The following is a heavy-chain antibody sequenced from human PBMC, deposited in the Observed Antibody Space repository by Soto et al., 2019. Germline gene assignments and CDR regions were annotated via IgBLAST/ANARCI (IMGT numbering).Heavy chain of an antibody. CDR2: TKNKANRYTT. J-gene: IGHJ4*02. CDR3: VRWDSGGPDY. Sequence: EVQLVESGGGLVQPGGSLRLSCAASGFTLSDHYMDWVRQAPGKGLEWVGRTKNKANRYTTEYAASVKGRFTISRDDSENSVYLQMNSLKTEDTAVYYCVRWDSGGPDYWGQGTLVTVSS. V-gene: IGHV3-72*01. D-gene: IGHD1-26*01. CDR1: GFTLSDHY.